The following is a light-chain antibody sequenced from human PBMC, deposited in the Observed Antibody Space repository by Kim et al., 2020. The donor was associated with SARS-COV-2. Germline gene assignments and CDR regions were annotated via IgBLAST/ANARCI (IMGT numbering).Light chain of an antibody. CDR1: QDISNY. CDR3: QQYDNLPYT. J-gene: IGKJ2*01. V-gene: IGKV1-33*01. Sequence: SASVGDRVTITCQASQDISNYLNWYQQKPGKAPKLLIYHTSNLEKGVPSSFSGSGSGTDFTFTISSLQPEDIATYYCQQYDNLPYTFGQGTKLEI. CDR2: HTS.